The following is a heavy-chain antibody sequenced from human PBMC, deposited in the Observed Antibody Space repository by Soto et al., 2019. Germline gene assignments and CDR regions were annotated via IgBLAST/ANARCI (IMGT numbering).Heavy chain of an antibody. Sequence: PAQTLSLTCNISGDSVSSDINSWNWIRQSPSRALEWLGRTYYRSKWFNDYAASVKSRITINPDTSKNQFSLELNSMTPEDTAVYYCARGNALDVWGQGT. D-gene: IGHD3-10*01. V-gene: IGHV6-1*01. CDR1: GDSVSSDINS. J-gene: IGHJ3*01. CDR3: ARGNALDV. CDR2: TYYRSKWFN.